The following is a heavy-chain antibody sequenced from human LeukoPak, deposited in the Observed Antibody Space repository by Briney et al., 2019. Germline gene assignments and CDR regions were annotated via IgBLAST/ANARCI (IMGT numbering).Heavy chain of an antibody. CDR1: GGSISSGDYY. J-gene: IGHJ6*02. D-gene: IGHD5-18*01. Sequence: SETLSLTCTVSGGSISSGDYYWSWIRQPPGKGLEWIGYIYYSGSTYYNPSLKSRVTISVDTSKNQFSLKLSSVTAADTAVYYCARMGAGYSYAGGYGMDVWGQGTTVTVSS. V-gene: IGHV4-30-4*08. CDR3: ARMGAGYSYAGGYGMDV. CDR2: IYYSGST.